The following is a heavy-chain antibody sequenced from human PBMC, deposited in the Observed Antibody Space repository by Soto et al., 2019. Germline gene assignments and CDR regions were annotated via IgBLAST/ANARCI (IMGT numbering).Heavy chain of an antibody. J-gene: IGHJ5*02. CDR1: GGSITNYY. D-gene: IGHD3-16*01. V-gene: IGHV4-4*07. Sequence: PSETLSLTCTVSGGSITNYYWSWIRQPAGKGLEWIGRIYTKERTNYNLSFRNRVTMSDDTSKNQFSLKLDAVTAADTAVYYCARDDYKDGGNNWFDPWGQGTLVTAPQ. CDR2: IYTKERT. CDR3: ARDDYKDGGNNWFDP.